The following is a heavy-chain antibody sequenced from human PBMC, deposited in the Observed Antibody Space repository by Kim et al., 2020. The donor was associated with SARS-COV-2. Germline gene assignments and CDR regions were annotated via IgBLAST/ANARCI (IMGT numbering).Heavy chain of an antibody. V-gene: IGHV1-69*13. CDR1: GGTFSSYA. D-gene: IGHD2-2*01. CDR2: IIPIFGTA. CDR3: ARGDRRVRPYNWFDP. Sequence: SVKVSCKASGGTFSSYAISWVRQAPGQGLEWIGGIIPIFGTANYAQKFQGRVTITADESTSTAYIELSSLRSEDTAVYYCARGDRRVRPYNWFDPWGQGTLVTVSS. J-gene: IGHJ5*02.